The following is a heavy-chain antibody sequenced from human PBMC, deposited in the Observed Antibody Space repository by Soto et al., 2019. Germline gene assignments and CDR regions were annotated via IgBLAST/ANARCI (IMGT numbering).Heavy chain of an antibody. CDR2: TYYSGRI. D-gene: IGHD2-21*02. Sequence: SETLSLTCTVSGRAISSADHYWGWIRQSPGQGLQWLGTTYYSGRIDYNPSLKSRVTISVDTSKNQLSLRLASMTAADTATYRCATGPGVEYYVVAVAAPWMYDYFNIWGQGTRVTVSS. CDR3: ATGPGVEYYVVAVAAPWMYDYFNI. J-gene: IGHJ3*02. V-gene: IGHV4-39*01. CDR1: GRAISSADHY.